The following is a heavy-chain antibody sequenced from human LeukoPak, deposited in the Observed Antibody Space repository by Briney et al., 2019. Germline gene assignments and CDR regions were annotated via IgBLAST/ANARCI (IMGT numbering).Heavy chain of an antibody. V-gene: IGHV3-20*04. CDR1: GFSFNDYG. J-gene: IGHJ6*03. CDR2: ITWNGGSA. CDR3: VRGGGSIRHSYYYYVDV. D-gene: IGHD2-15*01. Sequence: GGSLRLSCAASGFSFNDYGMSWVRQAPGQGPEWVSGITWNGGSADYAASVKGRFTISRDNARNSLYLQMNSLRDEDTALYYCVRGGGSIRHSYYYYVDVWGRGTSVTVSS.